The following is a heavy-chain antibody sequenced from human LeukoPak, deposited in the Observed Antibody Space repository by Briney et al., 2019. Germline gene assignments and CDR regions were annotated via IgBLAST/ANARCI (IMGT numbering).Heavy chain of an antibody. D-gene: IGHD2-2*01. CDR2: ISSSSGYI. Sequence: PVGSLRLSCAASGFTFSSYGMNWVRQAPGKGLEWVSSISSSSGYIYYADSVKGRFTISRDNSKNSVYLQLKSLRAEDTAVYYCASDSAVVVTAATEPRVFPNLKNYYSGMAVWGQRTTVTASS. V-gene: IGHV3-21*01. J-gene: IGHJ6*02. CDR1: GFTFSSYG. CDR3: ASDSAVVVTAATEPRVFPNLKNYYSGMAV.